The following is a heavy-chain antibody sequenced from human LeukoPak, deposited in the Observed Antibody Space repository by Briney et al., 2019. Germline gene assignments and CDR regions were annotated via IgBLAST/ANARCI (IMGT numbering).Heavy chain of an antibody. Sequence: GGSLRLSCAASGFTFSKYWMLWVRQAPGKGLESVSRINTDGTVTTYADSVKGRFTVSRDNADNTMFLQMDRPRAEDTAVYYCVRVKGTYFDFWGQGTLVTVSS. CDR1: GFTFSKYW. D-gene: IGHD3-10*01. V-gene: IGHV3-74*01. J-gene: IGHJ4*02. CDR3: VRVKGTYFDF. CDR2: INTDGTVT.